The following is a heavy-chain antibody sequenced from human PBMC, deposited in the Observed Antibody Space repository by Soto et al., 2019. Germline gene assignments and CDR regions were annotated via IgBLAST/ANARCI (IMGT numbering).Heavy chain of an antibody. D-gene: IGHD6-19*01. CDR3: ARAGAVAGTDYYYGMDV. Sequence: QVQLVQSGAEVKKPGASVKVSCKASGYTFTGYYMHWVRQAPGQGLEWMGWINPNSGGTNYAQKFQGWVTMTRGTSISTAYMELRRLRSDDTAVYYCARAGAVAGTDYYYGMDVWGQGTTVTVSS. V-gene: IGHV1-2*04. CDR2: INPNSGGT. J-gene: IGHJ6*02. CDR1: GYTFTGYY.